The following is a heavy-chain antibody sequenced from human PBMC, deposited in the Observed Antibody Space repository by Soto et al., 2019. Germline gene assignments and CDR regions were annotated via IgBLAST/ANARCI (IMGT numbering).Heavy chain of an antibody. CDR2: INSDGTKT. V-gene: IGHV3-74*01. Sequence: EVQLVESGGGLVQPGGSLRLSCAASGFSFNSYWMHWVRQVPGKGLVWVSRINSDGTKTSYADSVKGRFTIARDNAKNTLYLEMNSLRPEDTAMYYCARVGVGAYYFDDWVQGTLVTVSS. CDR3: ARVGVGAYYFDD. J-gene: IGHJ4*02. D-gene: IGHD1-26*01. CDR1: GFSFNSYW.